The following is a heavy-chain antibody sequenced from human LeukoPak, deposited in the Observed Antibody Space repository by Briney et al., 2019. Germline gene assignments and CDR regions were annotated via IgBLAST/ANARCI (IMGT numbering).Heavy chain of an antibody. D-gene: IGHD1-1*01. CDR2: TYYRSKRCT. Sequence: SQTLSLTCAISGDSVSSNSAAWNWIRQSPSRGLEWLGRTYYRSKRCTYYAVSVRSRISINRDTSKNQISLQLNSVTPEDTAVYYCARSTGPIDYWGQGTLVTVSS. J-gene: IGHJ4*02. V-gene: IGHV6-1*01. CDR3: ARSTGPIDY. CDR1: GDSVSSNSAA.